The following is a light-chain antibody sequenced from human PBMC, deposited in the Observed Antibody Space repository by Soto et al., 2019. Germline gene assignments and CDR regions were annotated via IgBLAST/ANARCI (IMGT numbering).Light chain of an antibody. J-gene: IGKJ3*01. V-gene: IGKV3-15*01. CDR3: QQYNTWPPT. CDR2: GAS. Sequence: EIVMTQSPATLSVSPGEGATLSCRASQSVGRDLAWYQQKPGQAPRLLIYGASTRANGIPARFTGSGSGTEFTLAINSLQSEGFAVYWCQQYNTWPPTFGPGTTVDIK. CDR1: QSVGRD.